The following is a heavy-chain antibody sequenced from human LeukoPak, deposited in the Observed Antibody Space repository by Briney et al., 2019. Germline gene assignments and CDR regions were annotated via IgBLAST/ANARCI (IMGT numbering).Heavy chain of an antibody. CDR1: GHPMSRYH. V-gene: IGHV4-59*01. J-gene: IGHJ4*02. CDR2: IYYSGST. D-gene: IGHD5-18*01. CDR3: ASLPVTAMSDFDY. Sequence: SEPLSLMCTLCGHPMSRYHGLCIPQPPGKGVEGIGYIYYSGSTNYNPSLKSRVTISVDTSKNQFSLKLSSVTAADTAVYYCASLPVTAMSDFDYWGQGTLVTVSS.